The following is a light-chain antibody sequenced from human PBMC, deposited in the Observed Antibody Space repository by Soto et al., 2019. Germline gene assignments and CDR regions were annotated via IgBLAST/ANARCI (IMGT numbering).Light chain of an antibody. Sequence: DIQLTQSPSFLSASVGDRVTVTCRASQGISNYLGWYQQNPGKAPELLIYAASTLQSGVPSRFSGSGSGTEFTLTISSLQPEDFATYFCQQLYSPPQTFGQGTKLEL. CDR1: QGISNY. CDR3: QQLYSPPQT. V-gene: IGKV1-9*01. J-gene: IGKJ2*01. CDR2: AAS.